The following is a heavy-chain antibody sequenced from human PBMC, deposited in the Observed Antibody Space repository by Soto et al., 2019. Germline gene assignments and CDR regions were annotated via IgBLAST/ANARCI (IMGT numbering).Heavy chain of an antibody. D-gene: IGHD6-13*01. J-gene: IGHJ4*02. CDR2: VYHSGST. CDR3: ARDFKRYSSPPGPLEY. CDR1: GGSISTSNW. Sequence: SETLSLTCAVSGGSISTSNWWSWVRQPPGKGLEWIGEVYHSGSTNYNPSFKSRVAMSVDKSKNQFSLKLSSVAAADTAVYYCARDFKRYSSPPGPLEYWGLGTPVTVSS. V-gene: IGHV4-4*02.